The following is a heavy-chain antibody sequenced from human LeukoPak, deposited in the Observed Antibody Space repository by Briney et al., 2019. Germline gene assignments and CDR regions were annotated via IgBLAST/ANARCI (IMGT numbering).Heavy chain of an antibody. CDR1: GFTFRSHA. J-gene: IGHJ4*02. CDR2: IYENGGTT. Sequence: GGSLRLSCVGSGFTFRSHAMSWVRQAPEKGLEFVSGIYENGGTTYYADSVKGRFSISRDNSKNTLYLQMDSLRGEDTAVYYCAKVQWEPPDHWGQGTLVIVSS. CDR3: AKVQWEPPDH. V-gene: IGHV3-23*01. D-gene: IGHD1-26*01.